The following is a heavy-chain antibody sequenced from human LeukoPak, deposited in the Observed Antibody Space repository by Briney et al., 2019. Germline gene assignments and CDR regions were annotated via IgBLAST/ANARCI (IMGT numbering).Heavy chain of an antibody. Sequence: PGGSLRLSCAASGFTFRSYGMHWVRQAPGKGLEWVAVIWNDGSNKYYVESVKGRFTIPRDDSKNTLYLQMNSLRAEDTAVYYCARGSRWFGELSYYGMDVWGQGTTVIVSS. CDR3: ARGSRWFGELSYYGMDV. J-gene: IGHJ6*02. D-gene: IGHD3-10*01. CDR1: GFTFRSYG. V-gene: IGHV3-33*01. CDR2: IWNDGSNK.